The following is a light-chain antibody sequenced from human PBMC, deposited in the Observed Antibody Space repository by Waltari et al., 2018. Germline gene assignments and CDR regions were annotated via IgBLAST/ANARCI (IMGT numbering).Light chain of an antibody. J-gene: IGLJ2*01. V-gene: IGLV2-14*03. CDR3: SSYTTSSTVV. CDR2: DVS. Sequence: QSALTQPASVSGSPGQSITISCTGTSSDIGYYIYVSWYQQHPGKAPKLMIYDVSNRPSGVSNRFSGSKSGKTASLTISGLQAEDEADYYCSSYTTSSTVVFGGGTKLTVL. CDR1: SSDIGYYIY.